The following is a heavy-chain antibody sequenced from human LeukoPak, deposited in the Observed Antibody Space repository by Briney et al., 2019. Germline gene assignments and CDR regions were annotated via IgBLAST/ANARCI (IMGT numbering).Heavy chain of an antibody. J-gene: IGHJ4*02. CDR3: ARTSRKGDLRRPFDY. Sequence: GESLKISCKGSGYSFTSYWIGWVRQMPGKGLEWMGIIYPGDSDTRYSPSFQGQVTISADKSISTAYLQWSSLKASDTAMYYCARTSRKGDLRRPFDYWGQGTLVTVSS. V-gene: IGHV5-51*01. CDR2: IYPGDSDT. D-gene: IGHD3-16*01. CDR1: GYSFTSYW.